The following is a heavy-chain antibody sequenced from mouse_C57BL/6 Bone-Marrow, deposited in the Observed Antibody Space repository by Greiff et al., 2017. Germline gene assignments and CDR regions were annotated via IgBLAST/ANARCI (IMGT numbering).Heavy chain of an antibody. CDR1: GYTFTSYW. V-gene: IGHV1-64*01. D-gene: IGHD2-4*01. J-gene: IGHJ4*01. Sequence: QVQLQQPGAELVKPGASVKLSCKASGYTFTSYWMHWVKQRPGQGLEWIGMIHPNSGSTNYNEKFKSKATLTVDKSSSTAYMQLSNLTSEDSAVYYCARLGDIYYDYEGDYWGQGTSVTVSS. CDR3: ARLGDIYYDYEGDY. CDR2: IHPNSGST.